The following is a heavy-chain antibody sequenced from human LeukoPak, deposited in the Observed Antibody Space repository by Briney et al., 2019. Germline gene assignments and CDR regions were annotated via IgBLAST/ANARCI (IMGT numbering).Heavy chain of an antibody. V-gene: IGHV4-59*08. CDR2: MHYRGTT. CDR3: ASQFYSDTRGYPAFDY. CDR1: GGSITGYY. Sequence: PSETLSLTCSVSGGSITGYYWSWIRQPPGKGMEWIGYMHYRGTTIYNPSLKRRVTISVDTYKKQFSLKESSVPASDPAVYYCASQFYSDTRGYPAFDYWGQGPLLPVSS. D-gene: IGHD3-22*01. J-gene: IGHJ4*02.